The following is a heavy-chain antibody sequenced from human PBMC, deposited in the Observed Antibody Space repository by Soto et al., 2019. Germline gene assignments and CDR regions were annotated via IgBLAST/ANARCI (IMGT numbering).Heavy chain of an antibody. Sequence: PSETLSLTCTVSCGSISSYYWSWIRQPPGKGLEWIGYIYYSGSTNYNPSLKSRVTISVDTSKNQFSLKLSSVTAADTAVYYCARGNYDILTGYYTFDYWGQGTLVTVSS. J-gene: IGHJ4*02. CDR1: CGSISSYY. CDR2: IYYSGST. CDR3: ARGNYDILTGYYTFDY. V-gene: IGHV4-59*01. D-gene: IGHD3-9*01.